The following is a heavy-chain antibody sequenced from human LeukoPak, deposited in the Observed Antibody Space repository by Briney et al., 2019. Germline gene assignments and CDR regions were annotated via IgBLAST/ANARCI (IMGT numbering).Heavy chain of an antibody. J-gene: IGHJ4*02. V-gene: IGHV1-2*02. D-gene: IGHD3-10*01. Sequence: ASVKVSCKASGYTFTGYYMHWVRQAPGQGLEWMGWINPNSGGTNYAQKLQGRVTMTTDTSTSTAYMELRSLRSDDTAVYYCARDQGMVRGVIIRPDYWGQGTLVTVSS. CDR1: GYTFTGYY. CDR3: ARDQGMVRGVIIRPDY. CDR2: INPNSGGT.